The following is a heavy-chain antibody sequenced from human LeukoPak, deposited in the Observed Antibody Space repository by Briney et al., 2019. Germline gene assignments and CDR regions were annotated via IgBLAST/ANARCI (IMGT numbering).Heavy chain of an antibody. D-gene: IGHD2-2*02. V-gene: IGHV1-69*13. CDR3: ARADHIVVVPAAIRDYYYYGMDV. CDR2: ITPIFGTA. Sequence: SVKVSCKASGGTFRSNAISWVRQAPGQGLEWMGGITPIFGTANYAQKFQGRVTITADESTSTAYMELSSLRSEDTAVYYCARADHIVVVPAAIRDYYYYGMDVWGQGTTVTVSS. CDR1: GGTFRSNA. J-gene: IGHJ6*02.